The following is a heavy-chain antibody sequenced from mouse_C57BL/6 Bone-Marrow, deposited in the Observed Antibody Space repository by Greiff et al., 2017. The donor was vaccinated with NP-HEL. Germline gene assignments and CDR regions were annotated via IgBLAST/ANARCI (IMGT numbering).Heavy chain of an antibody. CDR1: GFTFSDYY. CDR2: ISNGGGST. J-gene: IGHJ1*03. D-gene: IGHD2-3*01. Sequence: EVHLVESGGGLVQPGGSLKLSCAASGFTFSDYYMYWVRQTPEKRLEWVAYISNGGGSTYYPDTVKGRFTISRDNAKNTLYLQMSRLKSEDTAMYYCARRGDGYYFYWYFDVWGTGTTVTVSS. CDR3: ARRGDGYYFYWYFDV. V-gene: IGHV5-12*01.